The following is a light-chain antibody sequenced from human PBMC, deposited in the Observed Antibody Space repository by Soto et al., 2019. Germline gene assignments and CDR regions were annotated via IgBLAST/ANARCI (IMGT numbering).Light chain of an antibody. V-gene: IGLV4-60*02. CDR1: SGHSSYI. J-gene: IGLJ2*01. CDR3: ENWDRNTTRV. Sequence: QPVLTQSSSASASLGSSVKLTCTLSSGHSSYIIAWHQQQPGKAPRYLMKLEGSGSYNKGSGVPDRFSGASSGADRYLTISNLQFEDEADYYCENWDRNTTRVFGGGTKLTVL. CDR2: LEGSGSY.